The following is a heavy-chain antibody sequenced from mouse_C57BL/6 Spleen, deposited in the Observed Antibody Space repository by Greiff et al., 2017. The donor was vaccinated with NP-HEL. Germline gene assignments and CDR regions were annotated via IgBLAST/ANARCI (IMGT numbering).Heavy chain of an antibody. CDR2: IWSGGST. D-gene: IGHD2-3*01. J-gene: IGHJ2*01. CDR3: ARRGLLEYFDY. Sequence: VQLQQSGPGLAQPSQSLSISCTASGFSLTSYGVHWVRQSPGKGLEWLGVIWSGGSTDYNAAFISRLGTSTDNSKSQVFFKMNSLQADDAAIYYCARRGLLEYFDYWGQGTTLTVSA. V-gene: IGHV2-2*01. CDR1: GFSLTSYG.